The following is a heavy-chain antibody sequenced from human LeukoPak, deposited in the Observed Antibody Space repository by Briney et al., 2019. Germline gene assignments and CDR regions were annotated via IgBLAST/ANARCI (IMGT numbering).Heavy chain of an antibody. V-gene: IGHV3-23*01. Sequence: GGSLRLSCAASGFTFNKYAMTWVRQAPGKGLEWVSVISANGRNTYYVDSVKGRFTISRDNFKNMMYLQMDSLRVEDTAVYYCTLRTDYWGQGILVSVSS. CDR1: GFTFNKYA. J-gene: IGHJ4*01. CDR3: TLRTDY. CDR2: ISANGRNT.